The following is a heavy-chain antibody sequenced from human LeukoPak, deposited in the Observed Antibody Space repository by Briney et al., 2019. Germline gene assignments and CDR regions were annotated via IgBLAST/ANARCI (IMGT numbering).Heavy chain of an antibody. CDR1: GFTFSSYW. J-gene: IGHJ6*03. Sequence: PGGSLRLSCAASGFTFSSYWMSWVRQAPGKGLEWVANIKQDGSEKYYVDSVKGRFTIARDNAKDSLYLQMNSLRAEDTAVYYCARVDIVATTPYYYYYYMDVWGKGTTVTISS. D-gene: IGHD5-12*01. CDR3: ARVDIVATTPYYYYYYMDV. CDR2: IKQDGSEK. V-gene: IGHV3-7*01.